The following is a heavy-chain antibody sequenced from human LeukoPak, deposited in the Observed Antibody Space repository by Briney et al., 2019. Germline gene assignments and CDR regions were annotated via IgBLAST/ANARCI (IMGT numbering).Heavy chain of an antibody. CDR1: GFTFSSYG. V-gene: IGHV3-33*01. CDR2: IWYDGSNK. CDR3: ARGRIAVAGTTFDY. Sequence: GRSLRLSCAASGFTFSSYGMHWVRQAPGKGLEWVAVIWYDGSNKYYADSVKGRFTISRDNSKNTLYLQMNSLRAEDTAVYYCARGRIAVAGTTFDYWGQGTLVTVSS. D-gene: IGHD6-19*01. J-gene: IGHJ4*02.